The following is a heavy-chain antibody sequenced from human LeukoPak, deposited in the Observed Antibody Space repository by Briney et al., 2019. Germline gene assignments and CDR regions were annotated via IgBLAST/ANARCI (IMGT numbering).Heavy chain of an antibody. V-gene: IGHV3-23*01. CDR3: ARDDCSGDSCFLYPFDY. J-gene: IGHJ4*02. CDR1: GFTLSSYA. CDR2: ISGSGGNT. D-gene: IGHD2-15*01. Sequence: GGSLRLSCAASGFTLSSYAMSWVRQAPGKGLEWVSGISGSGGNTYHADSVKGRFTISRDNSKNTLYLQMNSLRAEDTAVYYCARDDCSGDSCFLYPFDYWGQGTLVTVSS.